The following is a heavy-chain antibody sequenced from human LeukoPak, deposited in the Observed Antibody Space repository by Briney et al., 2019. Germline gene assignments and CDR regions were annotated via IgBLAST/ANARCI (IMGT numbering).Heavy chain of an antibody. CDR3: ARTMVRGVMVLYYYYGMDV. V-gene: IGHV1-46*01. Sequence: ASVKVSCKASGYTFTRYYIHWVRQAPGQGLEWMGVINPSAGSTWYAQNFQGRVTMTRDTSTSAAYMELSSLRSEDTAVYYCARTMVRGVMVLYYYYGMDVWGQGTTVTVSS. CDR1: GYTFTRYY. D-gene: IGHD3-10*01. CDR2: INPSAGST. J-gene: IGHJ6*02.